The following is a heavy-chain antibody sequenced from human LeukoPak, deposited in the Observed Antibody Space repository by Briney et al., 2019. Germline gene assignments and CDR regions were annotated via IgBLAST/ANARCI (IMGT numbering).Heavy chain of an antibody. J-gene: IGHJ6*02. CDR1: GYTFTGYY. CDR3: ARATSQYSSSWYYYYYGMDV. Sequence: ASVRVSCKASGYTFTGYYMHWVRQAPGQGLEWMGWINPNSGGTNYAQKFQGWVTMTRDTSISTAYMELSRLRSDDTAVYYCARATSQYSSSWYYYYYGMDVWGQGTTVTVSS. V-gene: IGHV1-2*04. CDR2: INPNSGGT. D-gene: IGHD6-13*01.